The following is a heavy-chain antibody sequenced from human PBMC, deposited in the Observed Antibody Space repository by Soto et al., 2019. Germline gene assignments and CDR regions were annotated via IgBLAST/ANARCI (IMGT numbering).Heavy chain of an antibody. D-gene: IGHD6-19*01. CDR2: INHSGST. J-gene: IGHJ4*02. V-gene: IGHV4-34*01. CDR3: ARRNSSGWYDSFDY. CDR1: GGSFSGCY. Sequence: SETLSLTCAVYGGSFSGCYWSWIRQPPGKGLEWIGEINHSGSTNYNPSLKSRVTISVDTSKNQFSLKLSSVTAADTAVYYCARRNSSGWYDSFDYWGQGTLVTVSS.